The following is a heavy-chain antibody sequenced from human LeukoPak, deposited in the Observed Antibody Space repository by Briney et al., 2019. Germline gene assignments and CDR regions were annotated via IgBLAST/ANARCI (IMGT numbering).Heavy chain of an antibody. CDR2: ISGSGGST. J-gene: IGHJ5*02. Sequence: GGSLRLSRAASGFTFSSYAMSWVRQAPGKGLEWVSAISGSGGSTYYADSVKGRFTISRDNAKNTVYLEMNSLSVEDTATYYCIRDFRSADLWGQGTLVTVTS. V-gene: IGHV3-23*01. CDR1: GFTFSSYA. CDR3: IRDFRSADL. D-gene: IGHD5-24*01.